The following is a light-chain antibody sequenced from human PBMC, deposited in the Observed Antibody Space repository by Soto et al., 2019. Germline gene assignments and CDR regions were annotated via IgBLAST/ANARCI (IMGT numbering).Light chain of an antibody. J-gene: IGKJ4*01. CDR1: QSLLHSNGYNY. CDR2: LGS. V-gene: IGKV2-28*01. CDR3: MQALQTPLT. Sequence: DIVMTQSPLSLPVTPGEPASISCRSSQSLLHSNGYNYLDWYLQKPGQSPQLLIYLGSNRASGVPDRCSGSGSGTAFTLKISRVEAEDVGVYYCMQALQTPLTFGGGTKVEIK.